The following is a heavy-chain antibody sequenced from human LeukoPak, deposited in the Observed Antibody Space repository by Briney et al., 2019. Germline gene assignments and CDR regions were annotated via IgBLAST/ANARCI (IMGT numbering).Heavy chain of an antibody. D-gene: IGHD3-22*01. V-gene: IGHV3-23*01. Sequence: PGGSLRLSCATSGFTFKDYAMSWVRQAPGKGLEWVSIISDGGDTTYYADSLKGRFTISRDNSKNTLYLQMNSLRAEDTAVYYCAKDYYDSSGYDYWGQGTLVTVSS. J-gene: IGHJ4*02. CDR2: ISDGGDTT. CDR1: GFTFKDYA. CDR3: AKDYYDSSGYDY.